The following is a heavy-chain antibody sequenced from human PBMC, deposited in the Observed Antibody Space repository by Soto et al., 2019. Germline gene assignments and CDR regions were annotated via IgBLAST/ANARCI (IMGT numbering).Heavy chain of an antibody. CDR1: GGSISSYY. CDR3: ARDVAEFYASRGFDY. J-gene: IGHJ4*02. CDR2: IYYSGST. Sequence: SETLSLTCTVSGGSISSYYWSWIRQPPGKGLEWIGYIYYSGSTNYNPSLKSRLTISVDTSKNQFSLKLRSVTAADTAVYYCARDVAEFYASRGFDYGGQGTLVTVSS. V-gene: IGHV4-59*01. D-gene: IGHD3-22*01.